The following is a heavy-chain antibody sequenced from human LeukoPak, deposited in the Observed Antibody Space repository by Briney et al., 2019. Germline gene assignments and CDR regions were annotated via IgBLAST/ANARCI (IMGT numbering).Heavy chain of an antibody. D-gene: IGHD2-2*01. CDR1: GDSISSSEYF. Sequence: SETLSLTCTVSGDSISSSEYFWTWIRQHPGKGLEWIVYSYYNGNTYYSPSLKSRANISADTSNNQFPLHLGSVTAADTAVYYCARRKSAALAGGLDYWGQGILVTVSS. CDR2: SYYNGNT. CDR3: ARRKSAALAGGLDY. V-gene: IGHV4-31*03. J-gene: IGHJ4*02.